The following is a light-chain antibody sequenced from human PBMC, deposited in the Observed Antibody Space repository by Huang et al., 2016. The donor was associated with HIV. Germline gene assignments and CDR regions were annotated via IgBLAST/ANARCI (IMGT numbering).Light chain of an antibody. CDR3: QQYNNWPPWT. CDR1: QSVSSN. Sequence: EIVMTQSPATLSVSPGERATLSCRARQSVSSNLAWYQQKPGQAPRLLIYGASTRATDIPARFSGSGSGREFTLTISSLQSEDFAVYYCQQYNNWPPWTFGQGTKLEIK. V-gene: IGKV3-15*01. J-gene: IGKJ1*01. CDR2: GAS.